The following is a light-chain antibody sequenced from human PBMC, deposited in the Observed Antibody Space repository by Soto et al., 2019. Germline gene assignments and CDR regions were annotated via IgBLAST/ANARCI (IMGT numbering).Light chain of an antibody. V-gene: IGLV2-8*01. CDR2: AVS. CDR1: SSDVGGYNY. Sequence: QSALTQPPSASGSPGQSVTISCTGTSSDVGGYNYVSWYQQHPGKAPTLMIYAVSKRPSGVPDRFSGSKSGNTASLTVSGLQAEDEADYYCSSYAGSNNWVFGGGTKVTVL. CDR3: SSYAGSNNWV. J-gene: IGLJ3*02.